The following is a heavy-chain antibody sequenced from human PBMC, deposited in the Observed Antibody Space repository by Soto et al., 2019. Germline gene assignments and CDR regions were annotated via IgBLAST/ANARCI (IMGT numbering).Heavy chain of an antibody. D-gene: IGHD3-22*01. CDR2: IIPIFETA. J-gene: IGHJ4*02. Sequence: QVELVQSGAEVKQPGSSVKVSCKASGDTFDIYGFNWVRQAPGEGLEWMGVIIPIFETADYAQKFQGRVSITADKSTSTAYMELGSLTSEATAVYYCARGGIHFADSSGHAFDSWGQGTLISVTS. CDR3: ARGGIHFADSSGHAFDS. CDR1: GDTFDIYG. V-gene: IGHV1-69*06.